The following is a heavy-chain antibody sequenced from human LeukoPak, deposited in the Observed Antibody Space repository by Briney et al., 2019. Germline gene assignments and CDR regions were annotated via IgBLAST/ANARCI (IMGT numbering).Heavy chain of an antibody. J-gene: IGHJ4*02. D-gene: IGHD4-23*01. V-gene: IGHV4-39*01. CDR2: IHDSGST. Sequence: SETLSLTCSVSGGSSSSSSYYWGWIRQPPGKGLEWIGSIHDSGSTDYNPSLKSRVTISVDTSKNQFSLKLSSVTAADTAVYYCARLCGGNSNNYYCDYWGQGTLVTVSS. CDR3: ARLCGGNSNNYYCDY. CDR1: GGSSSSSSYY.